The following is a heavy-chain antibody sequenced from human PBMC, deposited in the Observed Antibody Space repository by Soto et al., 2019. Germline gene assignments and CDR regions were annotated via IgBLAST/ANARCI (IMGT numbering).Heavy chain of an antibody. Sequence: QVQLVQSGAEVKKPGSSVKVSCKASGGTFSSYAISWVRQAPGQGLEWMGGIIPIFGTANYAQKFQGRVTIHPDESTSTAYMELSSLRSEDTAVYYCARDPPPYYYDSSPNRFDPWGQGTLVTVSS. CDR2: IIPIFGTA. D-gene: IGHD3-22*01. V-gene: IGHV1-69*01. J-gene: IGHJ5*02. CDR1: GGTFSSYA. CDR3: ARDPPPYYYDSSPNRFDP.